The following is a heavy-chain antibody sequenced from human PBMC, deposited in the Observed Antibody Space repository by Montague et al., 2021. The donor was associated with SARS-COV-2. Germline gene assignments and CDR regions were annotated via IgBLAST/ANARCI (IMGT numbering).Heavy chain of an antibody. CDR3: SRHHPVGGVRP. J-gene: IGHJ5*02. CDR2: YYSVGST. Sequence: SETLSLTCTVSGASVGSSDWGWIRQSPGKELEWRGYYYSVGSTDYNPSLKSRATISRDTSKNQFSLKVRSLTAADAAVYYCSRHHPVGGVRPWGQGTLVTVSS. V-gene: IGHV4-59*02. CDR1: GASVGSSD. D-gene: IGHD2-8*02.